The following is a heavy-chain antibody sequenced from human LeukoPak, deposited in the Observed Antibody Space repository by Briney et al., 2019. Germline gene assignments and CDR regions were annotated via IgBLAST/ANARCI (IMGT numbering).Heavy chain of an antibody. CDR2: IIPIFGTA. D-gene: IGHD6-13*01. J-gene: IGHJ3*02. Sequence: GASVKVSCKASGGTFRSYAISWVRQAPGQGLEWMGGIIPIFGTANYAQKFQGRVTITTDESTSTAYMELSSLRSEYSAVYYCARVGYGGGAFDIWGQGTMVTVSS. CDR3: ARVGYGGGAFDI. CDR1: GGTFRSYA. V-gene: IGHV1-69*05.